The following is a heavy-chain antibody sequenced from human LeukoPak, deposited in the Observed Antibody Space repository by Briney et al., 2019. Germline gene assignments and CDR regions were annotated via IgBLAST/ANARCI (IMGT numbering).Heavy chain of an antibody. J-gene: IGHJ4*02. CDR1: GGTFSSYA. CDR3: ARDESRYYYDSSGYYPPHFDY. CDR2: IIPIFGTA. V-gene: IGHV1-69*13. D-gene: IGHD3-22*01. Sequence: ASVKVSCKASGGTFSSYAISWVRQAPGQGLEWMGGIIPIFGTANYAQKFQGRVTITVDESTSTAYMELSSLRSEDTAVYYCARDESRYYYDSSGYYPPHFDYWGQGTLVTVSS.